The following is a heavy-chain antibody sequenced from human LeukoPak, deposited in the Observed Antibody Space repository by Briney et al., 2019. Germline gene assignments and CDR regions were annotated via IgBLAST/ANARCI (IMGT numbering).Heavy chain of an antibody. Sequence: GGSLRLSCVGSGFTFTDYAIHWLRQAPGKGMESVAFTSSDGNTKFYADSLKGRITISRDNFRNTVFLEMTTLRPEDTVLYYCVRDLTYGARFDYWGQGTLVTVPS. D-gene: IGHD3-9*01. CDR2: TSSDGNTK. CDR1: GFTFTDYA. V-gene: IGHV3-30*04. J-gene: IGHJ4*02. CDR3: VRDLTYGARFDY.